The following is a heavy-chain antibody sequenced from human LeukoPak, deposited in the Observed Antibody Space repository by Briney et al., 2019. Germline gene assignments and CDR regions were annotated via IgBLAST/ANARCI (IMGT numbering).Heavy chain of an antibody. CDR1: GYKFTGYY. J-gene: IGHJ4*02. CDR2: INPNSGDS. Sequence: GASVKVSYKASGYKFTGYYMHWVRQAPGQRLEWMGWINPNSGDSHHAQKFQGRVTMTRDTSISTAYMELSRLRSDDTAVYYCAREIGGILVFDYWGQGTLVTVSS. CDR3: AREIGGILVFDY. V-gene: IGHV1-2*02. D-gene: IGHD5-18*01.